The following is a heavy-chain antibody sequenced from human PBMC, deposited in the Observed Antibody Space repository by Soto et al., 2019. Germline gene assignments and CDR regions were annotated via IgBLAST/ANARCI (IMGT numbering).Heavy chain of an antibody. J-gene: IGHJ2*01. CDR3: AKRTVGWYFDL. D-gene: IGHD4-17*01. Sequence: EVQLLESGGGLVQPGGSLRLSCAASGFTFSSYAMSWVRQAPGKGLEWVSAISGSGGSTYYADSVKGRFTISRDNSKNPPYLQMNSLRAEDTAVYDCAKRTVGWYFDLWGRGTLVTVSS. CDR1: GFTFSSYA. CDR2: ISGSGGST. V-gene: IGHV3-23*01.